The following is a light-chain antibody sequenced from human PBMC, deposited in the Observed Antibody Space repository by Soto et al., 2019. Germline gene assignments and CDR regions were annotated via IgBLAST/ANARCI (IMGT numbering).Light chain of an antibody. CDR1: SSDVGGYNY. J-gene: IGLJ1*01. Sequence: QSALTQPASVSGSPGQSITISCTGTSSDVGGYNYVSWHQQHPGKAPKLMTYEVSNRPSGVSNRFSGSKSGNTASLTISGLQAEDEADYYCSSYTSSSIDYVFGTGTKVTVL. V-gene: IGLV2-14*01. CDR3: SSYTSSSIDYV. CDR2: EVS.